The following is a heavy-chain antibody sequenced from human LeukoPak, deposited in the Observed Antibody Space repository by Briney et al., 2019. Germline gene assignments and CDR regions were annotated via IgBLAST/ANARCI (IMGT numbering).Heavy chain of an antibody. CDR3: TTAIYGEVDY. CDR2: IKSKTDGGTT. V-gene: IGHV3-15*01. CDR1: GFSFSNAW. J-gene: IGHJ4*02. Sequence: GGSLRLSCAASGFSFSNAWMSWVRQAPGKGLEWVGRIKSKTDGGTTDYAAPVKGRFTISRNDSKNTLYLQMNSLKTDDTAVYYCTTAIYGEVDYWGQGTLVTVSS. D-gene: IGHD4-17*01.